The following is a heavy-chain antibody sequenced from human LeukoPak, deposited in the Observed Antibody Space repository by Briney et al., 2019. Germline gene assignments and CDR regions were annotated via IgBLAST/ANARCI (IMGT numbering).Heavy chain of an antibody. CDR2: ISAYNGNT. D-gene: IGHD6-19*01. Sequence: ASVKVSCKASGYTFTSYGISWVRQAPGQGLVWMGWISAYNGNTNYAQKLQGRVTMTTDTSTSTAYMELRSLRSGDTAVYYCARDEYSSGWFDYWGQGTLVTVSS. V-gene: IGHV1-18*01. J-gene: IGHJ4*02. CDR3: ARDEYSSGWFDY. CDR1: GYTFTSYG.